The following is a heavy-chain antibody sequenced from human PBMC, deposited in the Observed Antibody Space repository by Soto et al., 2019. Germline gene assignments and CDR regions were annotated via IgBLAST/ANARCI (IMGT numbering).Heavy chain of an antibody. J-gene: IGHJ4*02. CDR2: INHSGST. Sequence: QVQLQQWGAGLLKPSETLSLTCAVYGGSFSGYYWSWIRQPPGKGLEWIGEINHSGSTNYNPSLKSRVTISVDTSKNQFSLKLSSVTAADTAVYYCARGPIAAAFDYWGQGTLDTVSS. CDR1: GGSFSGYY. V-gene: IGHV4-34*01. CDR3: ARGPIAAAFDY. D-gene: IGHD6-13*01.